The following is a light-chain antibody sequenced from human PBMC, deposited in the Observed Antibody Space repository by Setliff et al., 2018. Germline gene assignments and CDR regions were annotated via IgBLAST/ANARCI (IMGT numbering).Light chain of an antibody. CDR3: QSYDGSLSGWL. V-gene: IGLV1-40*01. CDR2: GDT. J-gene: IGLJ3*02. CDR1: SSNIGAGYD. Sequence: QSVLTQPPSVSGAPGQRVTISCTGGSSNIGAGYDVHWYQQLPETAPRLLIYGDTNRPSGVPDRFSGSKSGTSASLAITGLQAEDEADYYCQSYDGSLSGWLFGGGTKVTVL.